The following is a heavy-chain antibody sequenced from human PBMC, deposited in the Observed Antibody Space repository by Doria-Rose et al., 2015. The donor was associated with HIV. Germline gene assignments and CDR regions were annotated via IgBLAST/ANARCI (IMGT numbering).Heavy chain of an antibody. CDR1: TFSSYG. V-gene: IGHV3-30*02. CDR2: IRFDGSDK. D-gene: IGHD1-26*01. J-gene: IGHJ6*02. Sequence: TFSSYGMHWVHQAPGTGLEWVAFIRFDGSDKFYGGSVKGRFTIYRDNSKNTLYLQMNSLRGEDTALYYCAKDRSALGRIYGMDVWGQGTTVTVSS. CDR3: AKDRSALGRIYGMDV.